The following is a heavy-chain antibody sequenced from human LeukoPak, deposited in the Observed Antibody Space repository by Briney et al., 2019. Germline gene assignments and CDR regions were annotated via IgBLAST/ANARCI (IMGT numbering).Heavy chain of an antibody. D-gene: IGHD2-2*01. CDR2: ISGSGGST. Sequence: GGSLRLSCAASGFYFSSYAMSWVRQAPGKGLEWVSAISGSGGSTYYADSVKGRFAISRDNSKNTLYLQMNSLRAEDTAVYYCAKGDCSSTSCARVSQHWGQGTLVTVSS. J-gene: IGHJ1*01. CDR3: AKGDCSSTSCARVSQH. V-gene: IGHV3-23*01. CDR1: GFYFSSYA.